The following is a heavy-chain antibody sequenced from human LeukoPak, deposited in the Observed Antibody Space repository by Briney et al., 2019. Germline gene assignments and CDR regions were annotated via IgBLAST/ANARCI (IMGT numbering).Heavy chain of an antibody. CDR2: IYYSGST. V-gene: IGHV4-39*01. D-gene: IGHD4-17*01. CDR1: GGSISSSSYY. CDR3: ARRGYGYGAPRAFDI. J-gene: IGHJ3*02. Sequence: KPSETLSLTCTVSGGSISSSSYYWGWIRQPPGKGLEWIGSIYYSGSTYYNPSLKRRVTISVDTSKTQFSLKLSSVTAAQTAVYECARRGYGYGAPRAFDIWGQGTMVTDSS.